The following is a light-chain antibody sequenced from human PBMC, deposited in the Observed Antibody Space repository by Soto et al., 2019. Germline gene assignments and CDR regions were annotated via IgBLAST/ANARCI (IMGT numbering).Light chain of an antibody. J-gene: IGKJ1*01. CDR3: QQYGSSGT. CDR1: QSISSNY. CDR2: GTS. V-gene: IGKV3-20*01. Sequence: EIVLTQSPGTLSLSPGERASLSCRASQSISSNYLTWYQQTRGQPPRLLIYGTSSRATGIPDRFSGSGSGTDFTLTISRLEPEDFAVYYCQQYGSSGTFGQGTKVDIK.